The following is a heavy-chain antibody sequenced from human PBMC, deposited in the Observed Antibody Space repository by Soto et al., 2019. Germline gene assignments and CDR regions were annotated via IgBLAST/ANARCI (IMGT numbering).Heavy chain of an antibody. J-gene: IGHJ4*02. Sequence: QVQLVESGGGVVQPGRSLRLSCAASGFTFSSYGMHWVRQAPGKGLEWVAVIWYDGSNKYYADSVKGRFTISRDNSKNTLYPQMTSLRAEDTAVYYCARWGIAAGDYWGQGTLVTVSS. V-gene: IGHV3-33*01. CDR3: ARWGIAAGDY. D-gene: IGHD6-13*01. CDR2: IWYDGSNK. CDR1: GFTFSSYG.